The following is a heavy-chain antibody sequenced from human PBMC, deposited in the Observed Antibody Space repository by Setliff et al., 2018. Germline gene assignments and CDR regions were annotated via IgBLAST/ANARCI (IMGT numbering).Heavy chain of an antibody. CDR2: IWYDGSNE. Sequence: LRLSCAASGFTFSNYGMHWVRQAPGKGLEWVAVIWYDGSNEYYGDSVRGRFTVSRDNSKNMLFLQMNSLRPDDTAVYYCAKEMAEVLMTGLDFWGQGALVTVSS. CDR1: GFTFSNYG. CDR3: AKEMAEVLMTGLDF. D-gene: IGHD3-16*01. V-gene: IGHV3-30*18. J-gene: IGHJ4*02.